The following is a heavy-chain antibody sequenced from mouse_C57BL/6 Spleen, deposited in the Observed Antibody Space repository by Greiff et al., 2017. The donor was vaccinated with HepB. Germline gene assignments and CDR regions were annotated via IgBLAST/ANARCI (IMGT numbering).Heavy chain of an antibody. D-gene: IGHD2-4*01. Sequence: QVQLQQPGAELVRPGSSVKLSCKASGYTFTSYWMHWVKQRPIQGLEWIGNIDPSDSETHYNQKFKDKATLTVDKSSSTAYMQLSSLTSEDSAVYYCARWVLRDSYYFDYWGQGTTLTVSS. CDR2: IDPSDSET. V-gene: IGHV1-52*01. CDR3: ARWVLRDSYYFDY. CDR1: GYTFTSYW. J-gene: IGHJ2*01.